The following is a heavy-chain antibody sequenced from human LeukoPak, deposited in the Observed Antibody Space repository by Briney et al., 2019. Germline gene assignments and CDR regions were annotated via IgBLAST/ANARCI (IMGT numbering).Heavy chain of an antibody. CDR1: GFTFSSYA. V-gene: IGHV3-23*01. CDR2: ISGSGGST. J-gene: IGHJ4*02. Sequence: GGSLRLSCAASGFTFSSYAMSWVRQAPGKGLEWVSAISGSGGSTYYADSVKGRFTISRDNSKNTLYLQMNSLRAEDTAVYYCTIFRVVIRPYFDYWGQGTLVTVSS. CDR3: TIFRVVIRPYFDY. D-gene: IGHD3-3*01.